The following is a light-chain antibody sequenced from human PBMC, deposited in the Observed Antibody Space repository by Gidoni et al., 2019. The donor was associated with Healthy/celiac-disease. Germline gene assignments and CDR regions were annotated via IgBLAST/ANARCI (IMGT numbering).Light chain of an antibody. CDR1: QSISSY. J-gene: IGKJ2*01. Sequence: DIHFTLSPSSLSATVGDRVTITCLASQSISSYLNWYQQKPGKAPKLLIYSASSLQSGVPSRFSGSGSGTDFTLTISSLQPEDVATYYCQQSYSTPHTFGQGTKLEIK. CDR3: QQSYSTPHT. CDR2: SAS. V-gene: IGKV1-39*01.